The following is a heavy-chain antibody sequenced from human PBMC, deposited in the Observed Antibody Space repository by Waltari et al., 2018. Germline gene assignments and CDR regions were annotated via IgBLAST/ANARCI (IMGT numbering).Heavy chain of an antibody. CDR1: GFTFSSYA. CDR3: AKAVAGYYYYGMDV. Sequence: EVQLLESGGGLVQPGGSLRLSCAASGFTFSSYAMSWVRPAPGKGLEWVSAISGSGGSTYYADSVKGRFTISRDNSKNTLYLQMNSLRAEDTAVYYCAKAVAGYYYYGMDVWGQGTTVTVSS. D-gene: IGHD6-19*01. V-gene: IGHV3-23*01. J-gene: IGHJ6*02. CDR2: ISGSGGST.